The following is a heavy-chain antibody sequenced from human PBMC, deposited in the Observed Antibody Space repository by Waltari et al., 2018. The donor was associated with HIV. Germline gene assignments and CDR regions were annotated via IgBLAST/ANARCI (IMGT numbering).Heavy chain of an antibody. V-gene: IGHV1-8*02. CDR3: ARNSSAKGNRYFYYGLDV. CDR1: GYIFMNFD. J-gene: IGHJ6*02. Sequence: QVHLVQSGPEVKRPGASVKLSCQGYGYIFMNFDFNWVRQAAGQGPEWLGWMNPNSGNTASPYIFEERVTMTRDVSTDTAYMEMSGLTPEDTAIYYCARNSSAKGNRYFYYGLDVWGQGTPVTV. CDR2: MNPNSGNT. D-gene: IGHD3-22*01.